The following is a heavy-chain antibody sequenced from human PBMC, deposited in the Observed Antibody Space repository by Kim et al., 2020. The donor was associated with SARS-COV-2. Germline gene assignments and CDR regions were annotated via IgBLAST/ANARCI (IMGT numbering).Heavy chain of an antibody. D-gene: IGHD6-25*01. Sequence: KGRFTISRDNSKNTLYLQMNSLRAEDTAVYYCAKDHLRLQPFYYYYGMDVWGQGTTVTVSS. V-gene: IGHV3-33*06. J-gene: IGHJ6*02. CDR3: AKDHLRLQPFYYYYGMDV.